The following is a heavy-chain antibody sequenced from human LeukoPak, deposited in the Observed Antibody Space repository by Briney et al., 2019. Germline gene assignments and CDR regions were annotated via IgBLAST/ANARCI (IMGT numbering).Heavy chain of an antibody. Sequence: SETLSLTCAVYGGSFSGYYWSWIRQPPGKGLEWIGEINHIGSTNYNPSLKSRVTISVDTSKNQFSLKLSSVTAADTAVYYCARHGPEIYYGPEPTFYYFDYWGQGTLVTVSS. D-gene: IGHD3-10*01. J-gene: IGHJ4*02. CDR2: INHIGST. V-gene: IGHV4-34*01. CDR3: ARHGPEIYYGPEPTFYYFDY. CDR1: GGSFSGYY.